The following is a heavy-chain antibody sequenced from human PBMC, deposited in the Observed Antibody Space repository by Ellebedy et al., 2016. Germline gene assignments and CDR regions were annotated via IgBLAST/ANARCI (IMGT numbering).Heavy chain of an antibody. CDR3: ASRALAVAGTDPPRDYYYAMDV. CDR2: ISSTGTYI. J-gene: IGHJ6*02. D-gene: IGHD6-19*01. CDR1: GFTFSSFA. Sequence: GGSLRLFCAASGFTFSSFAMNWVRQAPGKGLEWVSSISSTGTYIYYADSVKGRFTISRDNSKKSLYLQMNSLRTEDTAVYYCASRALAVAGTDPPRDYYYAMDVWGQGTAVSVSS. V-gene: IGHV3-21*01.